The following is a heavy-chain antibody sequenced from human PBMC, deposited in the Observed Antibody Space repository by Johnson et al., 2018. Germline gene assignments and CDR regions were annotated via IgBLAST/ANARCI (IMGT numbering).Heavy chain of an antibody. CDR1: GFTFTSYA. D-gene: IGHD2-15*01. V-gene: IGHV3-23*04. Sequence: VQLVQSGGGLVQPGGSLRLSCAASGFTFTSYAMTWVRQAPGKGLEWVSGISGVGDNTYYADSVKDRFTISRDNSKNTLYLQMNGLRAEDTAVYYCAEAPRGYAPYYFDYWGQGTLVTVSS. CDR3: AEAPRGYAPYYFDY. CDR2: ISGVGDNT. J-gene: IGHJ4*02.